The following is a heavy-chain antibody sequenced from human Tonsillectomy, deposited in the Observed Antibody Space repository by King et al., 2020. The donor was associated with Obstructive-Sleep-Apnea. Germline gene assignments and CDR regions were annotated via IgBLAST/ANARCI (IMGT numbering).Heavy chain of an antibody. Sequence: QLVQSGGGVVQPGRSLRLSCAASGFTFSSFAMHWVRQAPGKGLEWVALISYDANNKYYADSVKGRFTISRDNSTDTLCLQMNSLRAEDTAVYYCARDRGMATITSHYYYGMDVWGKGTTVTVSS. D-gene: IGHD5-24*01. CDR2: ISYDANNK. V-gene: IGHV3-30-3*01. J-gene: IGHJ6*04. CDR1: GFTFSSFA. CDR3: ARDRGMATITSHYYYGMDV.